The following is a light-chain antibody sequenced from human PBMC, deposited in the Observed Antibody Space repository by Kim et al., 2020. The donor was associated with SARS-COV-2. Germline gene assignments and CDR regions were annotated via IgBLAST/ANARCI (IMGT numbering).Light chain of an antibody. J-gene: IGKJ4*01. CDR1: QSVPSGY. CDR3: QQYGSLPLT. V-gene: IGKV3-20*01. CDR2: ETA. Sequence: LSPGARPPRSSGADQSVPSGYFAWYHQNPGQAPSLLIYETAGRATGIPDRFGGSGSGTGFTLTISRLEPEDFAVYYCQQYGSLPLTFGGGTKVEI.